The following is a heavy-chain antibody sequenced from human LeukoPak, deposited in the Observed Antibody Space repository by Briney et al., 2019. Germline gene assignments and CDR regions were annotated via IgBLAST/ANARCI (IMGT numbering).Heavy chain of an antibody. J-gene: IGHJ4*02. CDR3: TRYNVGFES. Sequence: GGSLRLSCAASGFTFSGSALHWVRQASRKGLEWVGRIRSTANGYATAYAASVKGRFTISRDDSKNTAYLQMDSLKTEDTAVYYCTRYNVGFESWGQGTLVTVSS. CDR1: GFTFSGSA. D-gene: IGHD1-1*01. CDR2: IRSTANGYAT. V-gene: IGHV3-73*01.